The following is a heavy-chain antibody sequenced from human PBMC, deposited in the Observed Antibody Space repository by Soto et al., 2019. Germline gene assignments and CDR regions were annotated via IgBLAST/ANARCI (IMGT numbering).Heavy chain of an antibody. D-gene: IGHD6-19*01. V-gene: IGHV4-4*07. CDR3: VRSASAWDGCFHP. CDR2: IYASGSA. CDR1: GCSLRTYY. J-gene: IGHJ5*02. Sequence: SEALSLPCRVSGCSLRTYYWNWVRQPAGKGLEWIGRIYASGSANYNPSLKSRVVMSVDTSKNQFSLNMTSVTAADTALYYGVRSASAWDGCFHPWGQVNMITVSS.